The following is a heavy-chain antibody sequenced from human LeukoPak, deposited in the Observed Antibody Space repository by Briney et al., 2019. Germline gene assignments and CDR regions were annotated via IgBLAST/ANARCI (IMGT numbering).Heavy chain of an antibody. CDR2: VYNGDT. J-gene: IGHJ4*02. Sequence: GGSLRLSCAASGFRLSSDYMSWVRQAPGKGLEWVSFVYNGDTYYADSAKGRFTISSDNSKNTLYLQMDDLRAEDTAVYYCSTAPAWDLLYYNWGQGTLVTVSS. V-gene: IGHV3-53*01. CDR1: GFRLSSDY. D-gene: IGHD1-26*01. CDR3: STAPAWDLLYYN.